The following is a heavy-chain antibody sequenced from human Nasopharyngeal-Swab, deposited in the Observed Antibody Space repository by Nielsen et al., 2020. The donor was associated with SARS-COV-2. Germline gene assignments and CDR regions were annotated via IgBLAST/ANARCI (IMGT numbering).Heavy chain of an antibody. J-gene: IGHJ6*03. D-gene: IGHD3-10*01. CDR2: ISSSSSYI. V-gene: IGHV3-21*01. CDR3: ARARRGVDYYMDV. Sequence: GGSLRLSCAASGFTFSSYSMNWVRQAPGKGLEWVSSISSSSSYIYYADSVKGRFTISRDNAKNSLYLQMNSLRAKDTAVYYCARARRGVDYYMDVWGKGTTVTVSS. CDR1: GFTFSSYS.